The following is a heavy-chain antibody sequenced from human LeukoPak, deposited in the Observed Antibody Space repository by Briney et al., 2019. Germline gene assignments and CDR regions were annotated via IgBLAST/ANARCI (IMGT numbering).Heavy chain of an antibody. J-gene: IGHJ4*02. V-gene: IGHV3-74*01. D-gene: IGHD2-2*01. Sequence: GGSLRLSCAASGNSWMHWVRQAPGKGLVWVSHINSDGSWTSYADSAKGRFTISKDNAKNTVYLQMNNLRAEGTAVYYYVSFYETYWGRGTLVTVSS. CDR3: VSFYETY. CDR1: GNSW. CDR2: INSDGSWT.